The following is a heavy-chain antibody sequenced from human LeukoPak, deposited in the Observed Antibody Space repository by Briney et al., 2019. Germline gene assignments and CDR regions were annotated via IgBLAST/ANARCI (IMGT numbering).Heavy chain of an antibody. CDR1: GYTFTIFH. CDR3: AMSVEMPPIPSFDY. J-gene: IGHJ4*02. CDR2: VSAANNP. V-gene: IGHV1-3*01. Sequence: GASVKVSCKASGYTFTIFHIHWVRQAPGQGLELLGWVSAANNPEYSQKFQGRVVITRDASATTSYLELNSLRSEDTAVYYCAMSVEMPPIPSFDYWGQGTLVTVSS. D-gene: IGHD5-24*01.